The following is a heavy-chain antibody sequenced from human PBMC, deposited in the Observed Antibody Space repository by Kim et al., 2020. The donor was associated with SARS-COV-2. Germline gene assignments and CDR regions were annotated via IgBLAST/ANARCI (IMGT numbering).Heavy chain of an antibody. CDR3: AKVTQQQPVPPTGFDY. D-gene: IGHD6-13*01. Sequence: SVKGRFTISRDNSKNTLYLQMNSLRAEDTAVYYCAKVTQQQPVPPTGFDYWGQGTLVTVSS. J-gene: IGHJ4*02. V-gene: IGHV3-23*01.